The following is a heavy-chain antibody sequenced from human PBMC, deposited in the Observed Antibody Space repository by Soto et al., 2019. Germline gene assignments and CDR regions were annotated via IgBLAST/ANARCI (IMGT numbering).Heavy chain of an antibody. CDR1: GFTFSSYG. CDR2: IWYDGSNK. CDR3: ARERSDDFWSGYYYYGMDV. V-gene: IGHV3-33*01. Sequence: QVQLVESGGGVVQPGRSLRLSCAASGFTFSSYGMHWVRQAPGKGLEWVAVIWYDGSNKYYADSVKGRFTISRDNSKNTLYLPMNSLRAEDTAVYYCARERSDDFWSGYYYYGMDVWGQGTTVTVSS. J-gene: IGHJ6*02. D-gene: IGHD3-3*01.